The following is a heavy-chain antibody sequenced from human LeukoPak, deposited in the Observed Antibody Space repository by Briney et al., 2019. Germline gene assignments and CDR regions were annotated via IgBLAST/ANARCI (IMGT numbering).Heavy chain of an antibody. CDR3: ARDQVVRYYESTGYDCFDY. CDR2: INPNSGGT. D-gene: IGHD3-22*01. J-gene: IGHJ4*02. CDR1: GYTFTGYY. Sequence: ASVKVSCKASGYTFTGYYMHWVRQAPGQGLEWMGWINPNSGGTNYAQKFQGWVTMTRDTSISTAYMELSRLRSDDTAVYYRARDQVVRYYESTGYDCFDYWGQGTLVTVSS. V-gene: IGHV1-2*04.